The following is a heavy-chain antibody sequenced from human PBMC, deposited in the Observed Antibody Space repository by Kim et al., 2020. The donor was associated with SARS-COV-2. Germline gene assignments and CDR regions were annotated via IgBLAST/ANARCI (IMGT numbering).Heavy chain of an antibody. D-gene: IGHD3-22*01. Sequence: GGSLRLSCAASGFTFSSYGMHWVRQAPGKGLEWVAVISYDGTNTYYADSVKGRFTISRDNSKNTLFLQMDSLRAEDTAVYYCARGTRMILVVEFDYWGQGTLVTVSS. CDR1: GFTFSSYG. J-gene: IGHJ4*02. CDR3: ARGTRMILVVEFDY. CDR2: ISYDGTNT. V-gene: IGHV3-30*12.